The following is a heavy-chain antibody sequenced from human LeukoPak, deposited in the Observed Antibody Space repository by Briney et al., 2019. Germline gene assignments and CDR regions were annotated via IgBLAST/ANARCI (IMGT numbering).Heavy chain of an antibody. J-gene: IGHJ6*03. Sequence: ASVKVSCKVSGYTLTELSMHWVRQAPGKGLEWMGGFDPEDGETIYAQKFQGRVTMTEDTSTDTAYMELSSLRSEDTAVYYCARTLIAAAGPQAWDYYYYYMDVWGKGTTVTVSS. CDR2: FDPEDGET. V-gene: IGHV1-24*01. CDR1: GYTLTELS. D-gene: IGHD6-13*01. CDR3: ARTLIAAAGPQAWDYYYYYMDV.